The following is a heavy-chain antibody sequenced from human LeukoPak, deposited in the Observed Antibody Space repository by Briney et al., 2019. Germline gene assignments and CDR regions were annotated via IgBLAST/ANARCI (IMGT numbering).Heavy chain of an antibody. CDR1: GYFSTAYY. V-gene: IGHV4-38-2*02. CDR2: IRHDGHT. CDR3: ARQWPYWYFDL. D-gene: IGHD6-19*01. Sequence: SETLSLTCTVSGYFSTAYYWGWIRQPPGKGLEWIASIRHDGHTYYNASLKSQVTISVDMSRNQFSVKFNSLTAADTAVYYCARQWPYWYFDLWGRGTLVTVSS. J-gene: IGHJ2*01.